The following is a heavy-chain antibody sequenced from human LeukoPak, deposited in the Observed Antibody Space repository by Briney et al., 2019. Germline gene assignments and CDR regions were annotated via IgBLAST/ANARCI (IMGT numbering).Heavy chain of an antibody. V-gene: IGHV3-66*01. CDR3: AREGYDMAV. CDR1: GFTFSSNY. CDR2: IDTGGGT. D-gene: IGHD2-2*01. Sequence: GGSLRLSCEASGFTFSSNYMSWVRQAPGKGLEWVSGIDTGGGTYYADSVKGRFTISRDNSKNTLYFQMNSLRAEDTALYYCAREGYDMAVWGQGTTVTVSS. J-gene: IGHJ6*02.